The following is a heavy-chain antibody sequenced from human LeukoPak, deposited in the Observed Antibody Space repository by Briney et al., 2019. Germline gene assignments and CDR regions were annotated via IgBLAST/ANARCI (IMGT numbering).Heavy chain of an antibody. CDR2: FDPEDGET. D-gene: IGHD3-10*01. J-gene: IGHJ4*02. CDR3: VTDLRFSGIFDY. V-gene: IGHV1-24*01. CDR1: GYTLTELS. Sequence: ASVKVSCKVSGYTLTELSMHWVRQAPGKGLEWMGGFDPEDGETIYAQKFQGRVTMTEDTSTDTAYMELSSLRSEDTAVYYCVTDLRFSGIFDYWGQGTLVTVSS.